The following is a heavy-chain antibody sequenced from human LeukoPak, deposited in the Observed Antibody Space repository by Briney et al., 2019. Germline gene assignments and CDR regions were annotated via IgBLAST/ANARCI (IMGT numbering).Heavy chain of an antibody. V-gene: IGHV3-66*01. J-gene: IGHJ4*02. CDR3: ATERPDSRVLDY. Sequence: GGSLRLSCAASGFSLSSHAMSWVRQAPGKGLEWVSIIYSSDYIYYADSVKGRFTISRDNSKNTLYLQMNSLRVEDSAVYYCATERPDSRVLDYWGQGLVVTVSS. CDR1: GFSLSSHA. D-gene: IGHD3-10*01. CDR2: IYSSDYI.